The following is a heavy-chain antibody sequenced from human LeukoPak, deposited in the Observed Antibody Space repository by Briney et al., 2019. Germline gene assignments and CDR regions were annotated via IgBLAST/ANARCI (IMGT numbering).Heavy chain of an antibody. Sequence: ASVKVSCKASGYTFTGYYMHWVRQAPGQGLEWMGWINPNSGGTNYAQKFQGRVTMTRDTSISTAYMELSRLRSGDTAVYYCARDSSPVWGQQLVVLAYWGQGTLVTVSS. J-gene: IGHJ4*02. CDR2: INPNSGGT. V-gene: IGHV1-2*02. D-gene: IGHD6-13*01. CDR3: ARDSSPVWGQQLVVLAY. CDR1: GYTFTGYY.